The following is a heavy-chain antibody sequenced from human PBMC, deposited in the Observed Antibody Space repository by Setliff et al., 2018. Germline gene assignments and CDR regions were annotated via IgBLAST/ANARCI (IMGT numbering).Heavy chain of an antibody. CDR1: GGSISSSSYY. V-gene: IGHV4-39*07. CDR3: AKTELGLTGTKNWFDP. CDR2: IYYSGST. Sequence: SETLSLTCTVSGGSISSSSYYWGWIRQPPGKGLEWIGSIYYSGSTYYNPSLKSRVTISVDTSKNQFSLNLSSVTAADTAVYFCAKTELGLTGTKNWFDPWGQGTLVTV. D-gene: IGHD1-7*01. J-gene: IGHJ5*02.